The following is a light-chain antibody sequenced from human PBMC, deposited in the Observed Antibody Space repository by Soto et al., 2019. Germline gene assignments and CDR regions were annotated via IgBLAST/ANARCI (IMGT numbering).Light chain of an antibody. J-gene: IGLJ2*01. Sequence: QSALTQPASVSGSPGQSITISCAGTMRDVGAYNLVSWYQQHPGRAPQLIIYEVRNRPSSISFRFSGSKSGNTASLTISGLQAEDEADYYCSSYTSKSSLIFGGGTQLTVL. CDR2: EVR. CDR3: SSYTSKSSLI. CDR1: MRDVGAYNL. V-gene: IGLV2-14*01.